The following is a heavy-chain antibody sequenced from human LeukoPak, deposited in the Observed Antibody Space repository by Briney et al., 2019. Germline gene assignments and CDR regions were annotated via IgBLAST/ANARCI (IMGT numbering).Heavy chain of an antibody. D-gene: IGHD3-22*01. V-gene: IGHV1-2*02. J-gene: IGHJ5*02. Sequence: ASVKVSCKASGYTFTGYYMHWVRQAPGQGLEWMGWINPNSGGTNYAQKFQGRVTMTRDTSISTAYMELSRLRSDDTAVYYCARLGTIEAMIVVDVTGFDAWSQASLVTVYS. CDR3: ARLGTIEAMIVVDVTGFDA. CDR1: GYTFTGYY. CDR2: INPNSGGT.